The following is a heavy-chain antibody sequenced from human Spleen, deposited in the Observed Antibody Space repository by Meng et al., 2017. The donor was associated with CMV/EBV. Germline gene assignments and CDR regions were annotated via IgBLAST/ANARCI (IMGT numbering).Heavy chain of an antibody. J-gene: IGHJ4*02. CDR1: GGSSSSYY. Sequence: QVPRKESAPGLRKPSATLSLTCTGSGGSSSSYYWSGIRQPAGKGLEWIGRIYTSGSTNYNPSLKSRVTMSVDTSKNQFSLKLSSVTAADTAVYYCASSYSSGYYYVDYWGQGTLVTVSS. V-gene: IGHV4-4*07. CDR2: IYTSGST. D-gene: IGHD3-22*01. CDR3: ASSYSSGYYYVDY.